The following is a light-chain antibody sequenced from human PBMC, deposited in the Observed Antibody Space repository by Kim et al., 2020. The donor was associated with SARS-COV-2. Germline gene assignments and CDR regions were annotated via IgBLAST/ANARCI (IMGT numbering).Light chain of an antibody. CDR3: QAWDSSHWV. CDR2: QDN. V-gene: IGLV3-1*01. CDR1: NLGDKF. Sequence: SYELTQPPSVSVSPGQTANISCSGDNLGDKFASWYQQMPGHSPLLVIYQDNKRPSGIPERFSGSNSGNTATLTISGTQPMDEADYYCQAWDSSHWVFGGGTKLTVL. J-gene: IGLJ3*02.